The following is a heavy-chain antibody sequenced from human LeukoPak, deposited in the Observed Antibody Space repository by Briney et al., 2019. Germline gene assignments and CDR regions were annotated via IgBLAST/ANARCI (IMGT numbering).Heavy chain of an antibody. Sequence: SETLSLTCTVSGGSISTYYWSWLRQSPGRGLEWIGYIHNSGTTNYNPSLKSRVTFSVDTSNNQFSLKLSSVTAADTAVYYWARNGRLQSVDYWGPGTLVTVSS. V-gene: IGHV4-59*01. CDR2: IHNSGTT. J-gene: IGHJ4*02. CDR1: GGSISTYY. CDR3: ARNGRLQSVDY. D-gene: IGHD5-24*01.